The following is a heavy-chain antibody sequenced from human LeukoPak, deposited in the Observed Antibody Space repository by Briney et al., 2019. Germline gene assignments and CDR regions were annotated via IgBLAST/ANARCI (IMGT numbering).Heavy chain of an antibody. J-gene: IGHJ4*02. D-gene: IGHD4-11*01. Sequence: PSETLSLTYTVSGGSISSSSYYWGWIRQPPGKGLEWIGSIYYSGSTYYNPSLKSRVTISVDTSKNQFSLKLSSVTAADTAVYYCARFSVTTFSFDYWGQGTLVTVSS. CDR1: GGSISSSSYY. CDR2: IYYSGST. V-gene: IGHV4-39*01. CDR3: ARFSVTTFSFDY.